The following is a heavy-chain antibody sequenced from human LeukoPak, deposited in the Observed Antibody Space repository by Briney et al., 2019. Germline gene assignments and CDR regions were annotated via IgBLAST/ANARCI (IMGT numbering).Heavy chain of an antibody. V-gene: IGHV3-21*01. CDR1: GFTFSTYS. J-gene: IGHJ6*04. Sequence: GGSLRLSCAASGFTFSTYSLNWVRQAPGKGLEWVSSISGTSTYIYYGDSVKGRFTISRDNAKNSLYLQMNSLRAEDTDVYYCARVPGDVWGKGTTVTVSS. CDR3: ARVPGDV. CDR2: ISGTSTYI.